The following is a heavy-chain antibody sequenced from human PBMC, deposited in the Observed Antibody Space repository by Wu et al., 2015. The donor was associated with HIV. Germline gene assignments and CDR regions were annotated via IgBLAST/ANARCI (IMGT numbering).Heavy chain of an antibody. Sequence: QVQLVQSGAEVKKPGASVKVSCKASGYTFTGYYMHWVRQAPGQGLEWMGWINPNSGGTNYAQKFQGRVTMTRDTSISTAYMELSRLRSDDTAVYYCARGDTGYQLLYGNAFDIWGQRDNGHRLF. CDR1: GYTFTGYY. J-gene: IGHJ3*02. CDR2: INPNSGGT. CDR3: ARGDTGYQLLYGNAFDI. V-gene: IGHV1-2*02. D-gene: IGHD2-2*02.